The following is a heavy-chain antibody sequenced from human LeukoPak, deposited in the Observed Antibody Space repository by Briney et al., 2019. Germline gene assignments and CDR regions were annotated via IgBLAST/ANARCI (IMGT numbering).Heavy chain of an antibody. CDR2: ISSSGSTI. D-gene: IGHD2-2*01. V-gene: IGHV3-48*03. Sequence: GGSLRLSCAASGFTFSSYEMNWVRQAPGKGLEWVSYISSSGSTIYYADSVKGRFTISRDNSKNTLYLQMNSLRAEDTAVYYCAKAQVGRAYYYMDVWGKGTTVTISS. CDR1: GFTFSSYE. CDR3: AKAQVGRAYYYMDV. J-gene: IGHJ6*03.